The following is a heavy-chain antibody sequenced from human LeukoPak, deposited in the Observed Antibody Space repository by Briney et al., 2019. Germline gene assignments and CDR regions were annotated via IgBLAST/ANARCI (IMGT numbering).Heavy chain of an antibody. V-gene: IGHV1-2*02. Sequence: ASVKVSCKASGYTFTGYYMHWVRQAPGQGLEWVGWINPNSGGTNYAQKFQGRVTMTRDTSISTAYMELSRLRSDDTAVYYCARGKYGSGSYYSYWGQGTLVTVSS. CDR3: ARGKYGSGSYYSY. CDR2: INPNSGGT. CDR1: GYTFTGYY. J-gene: IGHJ4*02. D-gene: IGHD3-10*01.